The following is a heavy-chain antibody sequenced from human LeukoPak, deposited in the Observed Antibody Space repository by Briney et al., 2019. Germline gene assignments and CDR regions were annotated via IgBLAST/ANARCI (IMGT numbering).Heavy chain of an antibody. Sequence: GGSLRLSCAASGFTFSSYAMSWVRQAPGEGLEWVSAVSGSGGSTYYADSVKGGLTISRDNSTNPLSLQLNSLRAEDTAVYYCAKEYYYGSGSYYTNWGQGTLVTVSS. D-gene: IGHD3-10*01. V-gene: IGHV3-23*01. CDR1: GFTFSSYA. J-gene: IGHJ4*02. CDR2: VSGSGGST. CDR3: AKEYYYGSGSYYTN.